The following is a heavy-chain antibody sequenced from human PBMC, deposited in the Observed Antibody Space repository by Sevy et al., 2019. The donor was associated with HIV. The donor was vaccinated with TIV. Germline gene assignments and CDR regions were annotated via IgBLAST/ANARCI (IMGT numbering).Heavy chain of an antibody. Sequence: GGSLRLSCAASGFTFSAYSMNRVRQAPGKGLEWVSYISSSGGTIYYAEPVKGQFTISRDNAKSSRYLQMNGLRPEDTAVYYCARAGGDCYSKNECWFVSWGQGTLVTVSS. CDR1: GFTFSAYS. D-gene: IGHD2-21*01. J-gene: IGHJ5*01. CDR2: ISSSGGTI. CDR3: ARAGGDCYSKNECWFVS. V-gene: IGHV3-48*01.